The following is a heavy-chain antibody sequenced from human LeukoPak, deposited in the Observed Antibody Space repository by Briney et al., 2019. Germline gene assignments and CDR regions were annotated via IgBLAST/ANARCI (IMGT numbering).Heavy chain of an antibody. V-gene: IGHV3-53*01. CDR1: GFTVTGNY. Sequence: GGSLRLSCAVSGFTVTGNYMTWVRQAPGKGLEWVSVIYSGGSTYYADSVKGRFTISRDNSKNTVYLQMKTLRAEDTAVYYCARDRRYCSGSTCYSGIDFWGQGTLVSVSS. CDR2: IYSGGST. CDR3: ARDRRYCSGSTCYSGIDF. J-gene: IGHJ4*02. D-gene: IGHD2-15*01.